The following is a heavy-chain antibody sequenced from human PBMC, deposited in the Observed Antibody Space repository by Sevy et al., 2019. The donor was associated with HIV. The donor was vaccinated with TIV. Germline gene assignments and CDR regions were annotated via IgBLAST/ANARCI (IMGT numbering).Heavy chain of an antibody. CDR1: GFSFTNAW. CDR3: TNEITMIVVVIKGNY. CDR2: IKSKTDGGTT. D-gene: IGHD3-22*01. V-gene: IGHV3-15*01. J-gene: IGHJ4*02. Sequence: GGSLRLSCAASGFSFTNAWMSWVRQAPGKGLEWVGRIKSKTDGGTTDYAAPVKGRFTISRDDSKNTLYLQMNSLKTEDTALYYCTNEITMIVVVIKGNYWGQGILVTVSS.